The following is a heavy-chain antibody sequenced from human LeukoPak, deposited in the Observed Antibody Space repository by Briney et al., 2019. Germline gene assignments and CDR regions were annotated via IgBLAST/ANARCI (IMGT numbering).Heavy chain of an antibody. J-gene: IGHJ4*02. D-gene: IGHD6-6*01. Sequence: SETLFLTCTVSGGSISSSSYYWGWIRQPPGKGLEWIGSIYYSGSTYYNPSLKSRVTISVDTSKNQFSLKLSSVTAADTAVYYCARLAWGFSSSQYFDYWGQGTLVTVSS. CDR3: ARLAWGFSSSQYFDY. V-gene: IGHV4-39*01. CDR2: IYYSGST. CDR1: GGSISSSSYY.